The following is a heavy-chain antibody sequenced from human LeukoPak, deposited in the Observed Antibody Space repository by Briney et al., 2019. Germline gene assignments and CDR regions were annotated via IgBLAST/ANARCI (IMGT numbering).Heavy chain of an antibody. CDR1: GGTFSSYA. J-gene: IGHJ4*02. CDR3: ARVDTAMETGDY. D-gene: IGHD5-18*01. Sequence: SVKVSCKASGGTFSSYAISWVRQAPGQGLEWMGRIIPILGIANYAQKLQGRVTMTTDTSTSTAYMELRSLRSDDTAVYYCARVDTAMETGDYWGQGTLVTVSS. V-gene: IGHV1-69*04. CDR2: IIPILGIA.